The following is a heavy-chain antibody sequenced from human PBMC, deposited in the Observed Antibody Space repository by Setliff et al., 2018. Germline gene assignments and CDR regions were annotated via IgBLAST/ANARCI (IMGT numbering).Heavy chain of an antibody. Sequence: ASVKVSCKASGYTFTSYGISWVRQAPGQGLEWMGWISAYNGNTKYAQKLQGRVTMTTDTSTSTAYMELRSLRSDDTAVYYCARALTGMGSGYYYDPEGEYFQHWGQGTLVTVSS. J-gene: IGHJ1*01. CDR2: ISAYNGNT. V-gene: IGHV1-18*01. D-gene: IGHD3-22*01. CDR3: ARALTGMGSGYYYDPEGEYFQH. CDR1: GYTFTSYG.